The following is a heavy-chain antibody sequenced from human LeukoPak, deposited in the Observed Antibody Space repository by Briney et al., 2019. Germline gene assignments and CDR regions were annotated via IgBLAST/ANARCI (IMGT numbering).Heavy chain of an antibody. CDR1: GYTFTGYY. Sequence: GASVKVSCKASGYTFTGYYIHWVRQAPGQGLEWMGWINPNSGGTNYAQKFQGRVTMTRDTSISTAYMELSRLKSDDTAVYYCARDYDILTGPSRGDWFDPWGLGILVTVSS. CDR3: ARDYDILTGPSRGDWFDP. J-gene: IGHJ5*02. CDR2: INPNSGGT. D-gene: IGHD3-9*01. V-gene: IGHV1-2*02.